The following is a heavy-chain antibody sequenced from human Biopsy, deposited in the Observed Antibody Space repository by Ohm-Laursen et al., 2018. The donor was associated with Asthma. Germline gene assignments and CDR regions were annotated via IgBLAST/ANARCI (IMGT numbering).Heavy chain of an antibody. J-gene: IGHJ4*02. CDR2: IWNDGNKN. Sequence: SLRLSCAASGFTFSSYGMHWVRQAPGKGLEWVALIWNDGNKNYYADSVRGRFTISRDNSKNMLYLQMNSLRAEDTAVYFCARGIYDMDVRGQGTLVTVSS. CDR1: GFTFSSYG. CDR3: ARGIYDMDV. V-gene: IGHV3-33*01. D-gene: IGHD3-9*01.